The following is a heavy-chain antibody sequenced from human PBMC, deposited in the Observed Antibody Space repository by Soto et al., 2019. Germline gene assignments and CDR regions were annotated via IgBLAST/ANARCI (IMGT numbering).Heavy chain of an antibody. Sequence: TLSLTCAVYGGSISRGGYSWTWIRQSPGKGLEWIGYTYQSGSAYYNPSLKSRVTISVDRSKNQFSLNLTSVTAADTAVYYCARDYYGMDVWGQGTTVTVSS. J-gene: IGHJ6*02. V-gene: IGHV4-30-2*06. CDR2: TYQSGSA. CDR1: GGSISRGGYS. CDR3: ARDYYGMDV.